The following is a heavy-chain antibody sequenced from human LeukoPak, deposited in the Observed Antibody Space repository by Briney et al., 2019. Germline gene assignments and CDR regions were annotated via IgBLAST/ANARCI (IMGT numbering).Heavy chain of an antibody. V-gene: IGHV3-23*01. Sequence: GGSLRLSCAASGFTFSSYAMSWVRQAPGKGLEWVSAISGSGGSTYYADSVKGRFTISRDNSKNTLYLQMNSLRAEGTAVYYCAKAQLLWFGELSDSYYGMDVWGQGTTVTVSS. CDR1: GFTFSSYA. CDR3: AKAQLLWFGELSDSYYGMDV. J-gene: IGHJ6*02. D-gene: IGHD3-10*01. CDR2: ISGSGGST.